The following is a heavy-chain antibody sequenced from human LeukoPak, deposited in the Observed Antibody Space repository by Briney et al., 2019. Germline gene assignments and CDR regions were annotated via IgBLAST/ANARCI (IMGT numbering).Heavy chain of an antibody. D-gene: IGHD2-21*02. J-gene: IGHJ5*02. CDR2: IIPIFGTA. V-gene: IGHV1-69*13. CDR3: AARPCGGDCYHYNWFDP. Sequence: SVKVSCKASGGTFSSYAISWVRQAPGQGLEWMRGIIPIFGTANYAQKFQGRVTITADESTSTAYMELSSLRSEDTAVYYCAARPCGGDCYHYNWFDPWGQGTLVTVSS. CDR1: GGTFSSYA.